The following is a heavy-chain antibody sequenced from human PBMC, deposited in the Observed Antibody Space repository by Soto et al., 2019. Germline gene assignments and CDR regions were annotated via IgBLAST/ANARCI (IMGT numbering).Heavy chain of an antibody. V-gene: IGHV3-48*01. CDR2: IMPGSSHI. CDR3: ARGGADFDY. Sequence: GSLRLSCAASGFTFSIYSMNWARQAPGKGLEWVSYIMPGSSHIFYADSVKGRFTISRDNAKNSLYLQVNSLRADDTAVYYCARGGADFDYWGQGILVTVSS. CDR1: GFTFSIYS. J-gene: IGHJ4*02. D-gene: IGHD6-13*01.